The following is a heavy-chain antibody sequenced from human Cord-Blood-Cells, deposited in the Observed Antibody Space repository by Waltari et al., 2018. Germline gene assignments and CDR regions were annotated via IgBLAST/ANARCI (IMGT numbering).Heavy chain of an antibody. CDR3: ARRVGYCSSTSCYDAFDI. Sequence: QQQLQEPGSGLVKPSETLSLTCTVSGGSISSSRYYWGWIRQPPGKGLEWLGSIYFSGSTYTNPTLKSGVTIAVDTSKNQFSLKLGYVTAADTAVYYCARRVGYCSSTSCYDAFDIWGQGTMVTVSS. CDR1: GGSISSSRYY. V-gene: IGHV4-39*01. J-gene: IGHJ3*02. D-gene: IGHD2-2*01. CDR2: IYFSGST.